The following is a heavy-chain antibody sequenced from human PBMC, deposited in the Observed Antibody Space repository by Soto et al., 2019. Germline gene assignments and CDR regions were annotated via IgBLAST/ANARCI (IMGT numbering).Heavy chain of an antibody. V-gene: IGHV3-9*01. CDR2: ISWHSGSI. CDR1: GFTFDDFA. CDR3: TKDFDVRFGELYLLTSGFDY. J-gene: IGHJ4*02. D-gene: IGHD3-10*01. Sequence: GGSLRLSCAASGFTFDDFAMHWVRQAPGKGLEWVSGISWHSGSIGYADSVKGRFTISRDNAKNSLFLQMNSLRAEDTAWYYCTKDFDVRFGELYLLTSGFDYWGQGTLVTVSS.